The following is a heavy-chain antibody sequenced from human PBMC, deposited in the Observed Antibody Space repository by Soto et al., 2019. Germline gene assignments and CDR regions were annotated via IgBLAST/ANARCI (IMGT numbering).Heavy chain of an antibody. Sequence: GGSLRLSCAASGFTLSGYAMDWVRQAPGKGLDYVSGFSSNGVGTYYANSVQGRFTISRDNSKNTVYLQMGSLRPEDMAVYYCARRARPDFYYMDVWGKGTTVTVSS. D-gene: IGHD6-6*01. CDR1: GFTLSGYA. CDR3: ARRARPDFYYMDV. CDR2: FSSNGVGT. J-gene: IGHJ6*03. V-gene: IGHV3-64*01.